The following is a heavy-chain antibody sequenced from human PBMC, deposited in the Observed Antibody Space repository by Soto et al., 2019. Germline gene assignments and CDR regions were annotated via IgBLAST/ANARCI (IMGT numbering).Heavy chain of an antibody. CDR3: ARLDTAMVTSVDY. V-gene: IGHV4-61*01. D-gene: IGHD5-18*01. Sequence: QVQLRESGPGLVKPSETLSLTCTVSGGSVSSGSYYWSWIRQPPGKGLEWIGYIYYSGSTNYNPSLKSRVTISVDTSKNQFSLKLSSVTAADTAVYYCARLDTAMVTSVDYWGQGTLVTVSS. J-gene: IGHJ4*02. CDR1: GGSVSSGSYY. CDR2: IYYSGST.